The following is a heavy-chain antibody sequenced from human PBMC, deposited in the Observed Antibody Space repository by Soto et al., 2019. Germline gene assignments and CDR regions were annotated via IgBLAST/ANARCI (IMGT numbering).Heavy chain of an antibody. V-gene: IGHV4-59*01. CDR2: IYYSGST. CDR3: ARVPRGNYGYPSYFDF. CDR1: GGSISSYY. J-gene: IGHJ4*02. D-gene: IGHD3-10*01. Sequence: SETLSLTCTVSGGSISSYYWSWIRQPPGKGLEWIGYIYYSGSTNYNPSLKSRVTISVDTSKNQFSLKLSSVTAADSVVFFCARVPRGNYGYPSYFDFWGQGTLVTVSS.